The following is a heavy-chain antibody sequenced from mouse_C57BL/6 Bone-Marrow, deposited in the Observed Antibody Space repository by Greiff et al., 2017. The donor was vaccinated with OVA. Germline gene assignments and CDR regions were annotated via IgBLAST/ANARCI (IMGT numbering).Heavy chain of an antibody. V-gene: IGHV1-81*01. CDR3: ARPTAWFAY. CDR2: IYPRSGNT. J-gene: IGHJ3*01. CDR1: GYTFTSYG. Sequence: QVQLKESGAELARPGASVKLSCKASGYTFTSYGISWVKQRTGQGLEWIGEIYPRSGNTYYNEKFKGKATLTADKSSSTAYMELRSLTSEDSAVFFCARPTAWFAYWGQGTLVTVSA.